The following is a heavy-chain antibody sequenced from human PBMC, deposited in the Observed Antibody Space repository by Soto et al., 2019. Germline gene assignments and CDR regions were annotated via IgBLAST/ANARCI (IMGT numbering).Heavy chain of an antibody. J-gene: IGHJ6*03. V-gene: IGHV4-31*03. Sequence: QVQLQESGPGLVKPSQTLSLTCTVSGGSISSGGYYWSWIRQHPGKGLECIGYIYYIRSTYYNPSLKSRVTISVDTSKNQFSLKLSSVTAADTAVYYCARTPYYYYLDVWGKGPTVTVSS. CDR2: IYYIRST. CDR3: ARTPYYYYLDV. CDR1: GGSISSGGYY.